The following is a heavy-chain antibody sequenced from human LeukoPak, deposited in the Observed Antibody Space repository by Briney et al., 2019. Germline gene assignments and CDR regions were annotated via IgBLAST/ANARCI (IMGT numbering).Heavy chain of an antibody. CDR1: GYTFTGYY. CDR3: ARDRVTSSSWHYYYYYGMDV. Sequence: ASVKVSCKASGYTFTGYYMHWVRQAPGQGLEWMGWINPNSGGTNYAQKFQGRVTMTRDTPISTAYMELSRLRSDDTAVYYCARDRVTSSSWHYYYYYGMDVWGQGTTVTVSS. J-gene: IGHJ6*02. V-gene: IGHV1-2*02. D-gene: IGHD6-13*01. CDR2: INPNSGGT.